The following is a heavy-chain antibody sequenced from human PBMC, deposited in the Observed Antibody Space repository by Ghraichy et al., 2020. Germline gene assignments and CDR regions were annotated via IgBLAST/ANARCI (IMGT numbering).Heavy chain of an antibody. D-gene: IGHD1-26*01. Sequence: SETLSLTCAVYGGSFSGYYWSWIRQPPGKGLEWIGEINHSGSTNYNPSLKSRVTISVDTSKNQFSLKLSSVTAADTAVYYCARGHLVGAFFDYWGQGTLVTVSS. V-gene: IGHV4-34*01. CDR1: GGSFSGYY. CDR2: INHSGST. CDR3: ARGHLVGAFFDY. J-gene: IGHJ4*02.